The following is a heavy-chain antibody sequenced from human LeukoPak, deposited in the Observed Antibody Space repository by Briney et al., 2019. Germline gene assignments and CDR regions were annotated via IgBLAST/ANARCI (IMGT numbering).Heavy chain of an antibody. D-gene: IGHD3-22*01. CDR3: ARGWVYDSSGYYLSSHFDY. J-gene: IGHJ4*02. CDR1: GGTFSSYA. CDR2: ISAYNGNT. Sequence: GASVKVSCKASGGTFSSYAISWVRQAPGQGLEWMGWISAYNGNTNYAQKLQGRVTMTTDTSTSTAYMELRSLRSDDTAVYYCARGWVYDSSGYYLSSHFDYWGQGTLVTVSS. V-gene: IGHV1-18*01.